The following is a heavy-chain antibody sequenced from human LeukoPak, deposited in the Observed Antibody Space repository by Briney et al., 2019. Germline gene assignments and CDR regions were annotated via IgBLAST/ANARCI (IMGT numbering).Heavy chain of an antibody. D-gene: IGHD3-9*01. Sequence: SETLSLTCAAYGWSFSGYYWSWIRQPPGKGLNWIGEINHSGSTNYNPSLKSRVTISVDTSKNQFSLKLSSVTAADTAVYYCARGWDGYYNPWFDYWGQGTLVTVSS. CDR2: INHSGST. J-gene: IGHJ4*02. V-gene: IGHV4-34*01. CDR3: ARGWDGYYNPWFDY. CDR1: GWSFSGYY.